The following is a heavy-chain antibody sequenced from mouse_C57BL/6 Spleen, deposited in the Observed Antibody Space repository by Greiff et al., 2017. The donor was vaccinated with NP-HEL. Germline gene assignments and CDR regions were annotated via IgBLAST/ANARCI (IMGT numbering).Heavy chain of an antibody. J-gene: IGHJ4*01. V-gene: IGHV1-52*01. CDR2: IDPSDSET. CDR3: AIPKNDYDGYYYAMDY. CDR1: GYTFTSYW. Sequence: QVQLQQPGAELVRPGSSVKLSCKASGYTFTSYWMHWVKQRPIQGLEWIGNIDPSDSETHYNQKFKDKATLTVDKSSSTAYMQLSSLTSEDSAVYYCAIPKNDYDGYYYAMDYWGQGTSVTVSS. D-gene: IGHD2-4*01.